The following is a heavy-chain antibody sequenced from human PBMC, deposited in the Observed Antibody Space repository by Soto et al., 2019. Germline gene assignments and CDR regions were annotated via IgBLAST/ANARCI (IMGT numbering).Heavy chain of an antibody. V-gene: IGHV4-39*01. Sequence: SETLSLTCTVSGGSISSSSYYWGWIRQPPGKGLEWIGSIYYSGSTYYNPSLKSRVTISVDTSKNQLSLKLSSVTAADTAVYYCALGTKEAGYSSGWSDYWGQGTLVTVSS. J-gene: IGHJ4*02. CDR2: IYYSGST. CDR1: GGSISSSSYY. CDR3: ALGTKEAGYSSGWSDY. D-gene: IGHD6-19*01.